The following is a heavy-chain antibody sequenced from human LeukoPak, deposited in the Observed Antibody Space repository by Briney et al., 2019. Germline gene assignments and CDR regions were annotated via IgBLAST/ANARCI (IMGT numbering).Heavy chain of an antibody. CDR2: ISYDGSNK. CDR3: AKDFYCGGDCYAIDY. V-gene: IGHV3-30*18. J-gene: IGHJ4*02. CDR1: GFTFSSYG. Sequence: PGGSLRLSCAASGFTFSSYGMHWVRQAPGKGLEWVAVISYDGSNKYYADSVKGRFTISRDNSKNTLYLQMNSLRAEDTAVYYCAKDFYCGGDCYAIDYWGQGTLVTASS. D-gene: IGHD2-21*02.